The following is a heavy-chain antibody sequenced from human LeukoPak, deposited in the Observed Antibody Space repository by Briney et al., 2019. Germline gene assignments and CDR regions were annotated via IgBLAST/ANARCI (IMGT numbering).Heavy chain of an antibody. V-gene: IGHV3-43*02. CDR1: GFTFDDYA. D-gene: IGHD5-24*01. Sequence: PGGSLRLSCAASGFTFDDYAMHWVRQAPGKGLEWVSHISGDGGSTYYADSVKGRFTISRDNSKNSLYLQMNSLRTEDTALYYCAKNGYNFHRIQYNWFDPWAREPWSPSPQ. CDR3: AKNGYNFHRIQYNWFDP. J-gene: IGHJ5*02. CDR2: ISGDGGST.